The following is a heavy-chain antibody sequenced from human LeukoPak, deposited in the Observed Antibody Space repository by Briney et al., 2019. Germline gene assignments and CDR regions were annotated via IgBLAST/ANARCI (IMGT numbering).Heavy chain of an antibody. CDR3: AKAQLPELMWASREVDGWLLSY. J-gene: IGHJ4*02. Sequence: GGSLGLSCAASGFTFSTYGMSWVRQAPGKGLEWVSGISGSGNSTYHADSVKGRFTIFRDKSKNTLYLQMNSLRAEDTAVYYCAKAQLPELMWASREVDGWLLSYWGQGTLVTVSS. CDR2: ISGSGNST. CDR1: GFTFSTYG. V-gene: IGHV3-23*01. D-gene: IGHD3-22*01.